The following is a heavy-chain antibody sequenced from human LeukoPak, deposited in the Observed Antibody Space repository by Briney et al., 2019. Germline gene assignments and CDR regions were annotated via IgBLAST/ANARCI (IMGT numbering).Heavy chain of an antibody. Sequence: ASVKVSRKVSGYTLTELSMHWVRQAPRKGLEWMGGFDPEDGETIYAQKFQGRVTMTEDTSTDTAYMELSSLRSEDTAVYYCATINPERRDYWGQGTLVTVSS. CDR1: GYTLTELS. CDR2: FDPEDGET. D-gene: IGHD1-1*01. CDR3: ATINPERRDY. J-gene: IGHJ4*02. V-gene: IGHV1-24*01.